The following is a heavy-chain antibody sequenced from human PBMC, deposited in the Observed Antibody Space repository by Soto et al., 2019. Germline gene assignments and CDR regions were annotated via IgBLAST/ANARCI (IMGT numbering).Heavy chain of an antibody. V-gene: IGHV3-13*01. CDR1: GLTFTMYD. Sequence: PGGSLRLSCAASGLTFTMYDMHWVRQVTGKGLEWVSVAGAVGDTHYAGTVRGRFTVSRENVKNSLYLQMNGLRVGDTAVYYCVTGCSGVSCGPRALQQWGQGILVTVSS. J-gene: IGHJ1*01. D-gene: IGHD2-15*01. CDR3: VTGCSGVSCGPRALQQ. CDR2: AGAVGDT.